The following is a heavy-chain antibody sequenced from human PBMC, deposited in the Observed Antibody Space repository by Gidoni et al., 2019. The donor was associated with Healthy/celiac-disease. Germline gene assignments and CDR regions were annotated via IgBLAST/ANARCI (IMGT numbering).Heavy chain of an antibody. CDR3: AKARETYYYDSSGYGGFDY. V-gene: IGHV3-9*01. CDR2: ISWNSGSI. CDR1: GFTFADSA. Sequence: EVQLVESGGGLVQPGRSLRLSCAASGFTFADSAIHWGRQAPGKGLEWVAGISWNSGSIGYADSVKGRFTISRDNAKNSLYLQMNSLRAEDTALYYCAKARETYYYDSSGYGGFDYWGQGTLVTVSS. D-gene: IGHD3-22*01. J-gene: IGHJ4*02.